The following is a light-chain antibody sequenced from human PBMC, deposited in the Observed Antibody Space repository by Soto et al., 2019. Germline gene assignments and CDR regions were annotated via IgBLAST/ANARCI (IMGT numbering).Light chain of an antibody. CDR2: KAS. J-gene: IGKJ1*01. Sequence: IQMTQSPSTLSASVGDRVTITCRTSQSVFSWLAWYQQKPGKAPKLLIYKASILENGVPSRFSGSGSGTEFTLAISSLQPDDFATYYCLQYKNFWTFGQGTKVEIK. V-gene: IGKV1-5*03. CDR1: QSVFSW. CDR3: LQYKNFWT.